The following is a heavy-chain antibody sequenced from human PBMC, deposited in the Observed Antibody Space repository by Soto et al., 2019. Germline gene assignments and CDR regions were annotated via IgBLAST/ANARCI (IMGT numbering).Heavy chain of an antibody. CDR3: AGAHSDGSAYPYFDS. D-gene: IGHD3-22*01. Sequence: QVQLVESGGGLVRPGGSLRLSCAASGFAFSDYYMSWIRQAPGKGLEWVSYIGNSGSNIYYADSVKGRFTISRDNAKNSLYLQMNSLRADDTAVYYCAGAHSDGSAYPYFDSWGQGTLVTVSS. J-gene: IGHJ4*02. CDR1: GFAFSDYY. V-gene: IGHV3-11*01. CDR2: IGNSGSNI.